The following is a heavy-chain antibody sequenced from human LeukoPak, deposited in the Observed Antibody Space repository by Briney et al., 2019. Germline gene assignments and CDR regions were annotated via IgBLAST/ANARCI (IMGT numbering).Heavy chain of an antibody. CDR2: ISAYNGNT. V-gene: IGHV1-18*01. Sequence: ASVKVFCKASGYTFTSYGISWVRQAPGQGLEWMGWISAYNGNTNYAQKLQGRVTMTTDTSTSTAYMELRSLRSDDTAVYYCASRGSISGRYDFDYWGQGTLVTVSS. D-gene: IGHD1-26*01. CDR3: ASRGSISGRYDFDY. CDR1: GYTFTSYG. J-gene: IGHJ4*02.